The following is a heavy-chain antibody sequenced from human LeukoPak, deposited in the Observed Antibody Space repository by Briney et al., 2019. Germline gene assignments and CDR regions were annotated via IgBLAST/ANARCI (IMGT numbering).Heavy chain of an antibody. J-gene: IGHJ4*02. CDR3: AKDLTTVTTQGDY. CDR1: GFTFSSYG. D-gene: IGHD4-17*01. Sequence: PGGSLRLSCAASGFTFSSYGMHWVRQAPGKGLEWVAFIRYDGSDKYYPDSAKGRFTISRDNSKNMLYLQMNSLRAEDTAVYYCAKDLTTVTTQGDYWGQGTLVTVSS. CDR2: IRYDGSDK. V-gene: IGHV3-30*02.